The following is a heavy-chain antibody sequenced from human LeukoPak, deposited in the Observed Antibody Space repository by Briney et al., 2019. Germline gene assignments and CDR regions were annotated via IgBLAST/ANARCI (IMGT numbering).Heavy chain of an antibody. CDR2: IKQGGNEK. D-gene: IGHD2-15*01. J-gene: IGHJ4*02. Sequence: GGSLRLSCAASGFTFSGYGMHWVRQAPGNGLEWVANIKQGGNEKYYVDSVKGRFTISRDSAKNSLHLQMNSLRSEDTAVYYCARGYGEDYCSAVSCRWYGYWGQGTLVTVSS. V-gene: IGHV3-7*04. CDR3: ARGYGEDYCSAVSCRWYGY. CDR1: GFTFSGYG.